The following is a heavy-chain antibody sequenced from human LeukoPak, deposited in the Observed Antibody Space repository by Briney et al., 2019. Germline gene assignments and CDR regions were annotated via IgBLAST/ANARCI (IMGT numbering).Heavy chain of an antibody. D-gene: IGHD6-13*01. CDR1: GGSFSGYY. V-gene: IGHV4-34*01. CDR3: ARTAGIITNWFDP. Sequence: TSETLSLTCAVYGGSFSGYYWSWIRQPPGKGLEWIGEINHSVSTNYNPSLKSRVTISVDTSKNQFSLKLSSVTAADTAVYYCARTAGIITNWFDPWGQGTLVTVSS. CDR2: INHSVST. J-gene: IGHJ5*02.